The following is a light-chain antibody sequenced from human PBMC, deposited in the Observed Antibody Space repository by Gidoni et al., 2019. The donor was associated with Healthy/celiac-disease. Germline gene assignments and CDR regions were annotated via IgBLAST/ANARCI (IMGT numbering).Light chain of an antibody. V-gene: IGKV1-39*01. Sequence: DIQIPQSPSSLSASVGDRGTITCRASQSISSYLNWYQQKPGKAPTLLIYAASSWQSGVPSRFSGSGAGTDVTLTISSLQPEDCATYYCQQSYSTPRYTFGQGTKLEIK. CDR2: AAS. CDR1: QSISSY. CDR3: QQSYSTPRYT. J-gene: IGKJ2*01.